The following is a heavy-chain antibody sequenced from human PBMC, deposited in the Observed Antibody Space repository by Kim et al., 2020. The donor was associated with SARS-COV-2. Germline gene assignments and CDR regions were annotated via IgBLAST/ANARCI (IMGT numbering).Heavy chain of an antibody. D-gene: IGHD3-16*01. V-gene: IGHV1-3*01. CDR2: NGNR. J-gene: IGHJ4*02. Sequence: NGNRKYSQKFQGRVTFTSDTSARIGYMELSSLRSEDTAVYYCARHWGSDYWGQGTLVTVSS. CDR3: ARHWGSDY.